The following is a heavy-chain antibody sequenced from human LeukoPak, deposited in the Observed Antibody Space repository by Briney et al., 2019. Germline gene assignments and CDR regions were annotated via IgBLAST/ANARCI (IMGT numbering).Heavy chain of an antibody. CDR2: INHSGST. D-gene: IGHD2-2*01. J-gene: IGHJ3*02. Sequence: PSETLSLTCAVSGGSFSGYYWSWIRQPPGKGLEWIGEINHSGSTNYNPSLKSRVTISVDTSKNQFSLKLSSVTAADTAVYYCARGGGYCSSTSCRHFPLSARAFDIWGQGTMVTVSS. CDR3: ARGGGYCSSTSCRHFPLSARAFDI. CDR1: GGSFSGYY. V-gene: IGHV4-34*01.